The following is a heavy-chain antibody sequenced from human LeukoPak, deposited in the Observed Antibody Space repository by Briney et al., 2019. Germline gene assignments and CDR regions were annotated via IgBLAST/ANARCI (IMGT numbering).Heavy chain of an antibody. J-gene: IGHJ4*02. Sequence: PSETLSLTCAVYGGSFSGFYWSWIRQPPGKGLEWIGEINHSGSTYYNPSLESRVTISVDTSKKQFSLKVTSVTAADTAVYYCATLGEYYDTSGYYYNWGQGTLVTVSS. CDR2: INHSGST. D-gene: IGHD3-22*01. V-gene: IGHV4-34*01. CDR1: GGSFSGFY. CDR3: ATLGEYYDTSGYYYN.